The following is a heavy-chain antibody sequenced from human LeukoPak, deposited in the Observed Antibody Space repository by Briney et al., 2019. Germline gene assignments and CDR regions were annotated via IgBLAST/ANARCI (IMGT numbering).Heavy chain of an antibody. D-gene: IGHD1-1*01. CDR1: GYTFTSYY. V-gene: IGHV1-46*01. CDR3: ARQERLERDAFDI. J-gene: IGHJ3*02. CDR2: INPSGGST. Sequence: ASVKVSCKASGYTFTSYYIHWVRQAPGQGLEWMGIINPSGGSTSYAQKFQGRVTMTRDTSTSTVYMELSSLRSEDTAVYYCARQERLERDAFDIWGQGTMVTVSS.